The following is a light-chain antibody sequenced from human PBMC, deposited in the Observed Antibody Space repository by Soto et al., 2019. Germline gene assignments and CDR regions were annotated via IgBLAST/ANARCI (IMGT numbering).Light chain of an antibody. CDR1: SSNIGAGYD. V-gene: IGLV1-40*01. CDR3: QSYDSSLSAPYV. Sequence: QSVLTQPPSVSRAPWQRLPISCTGSSSNIGAGYDVHRYQQLPGTAPKLLIYGKSNRPSGVPDRFSGSKSGTSASLAITGLQAEDEAEYYSQSYDSSLSAPYVLGTGTKVTVL. CDR2: GKS. J-gene: IGLJ1*01.